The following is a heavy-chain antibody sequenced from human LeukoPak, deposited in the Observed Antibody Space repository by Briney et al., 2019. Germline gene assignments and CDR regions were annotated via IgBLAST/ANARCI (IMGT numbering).Heavy chain of an antibody. CDR2: ISAYNGNT. V-gene: IGHV1-18*01. Sequence: ASVKVSCKASGYTFTCYGISWVRQAPGQGLEWMGWISAYNGNTNYAQKLQGRVTMTTDTSTSTAYMELRSLRSDDTAVYYCARGFYDSSGYPTPSDYWGQGTLVTVSS. CDR1: GYTFTCYG. CDR3: ARGFYDSSGYPTPSDY. J-gene: IGHJ4*02. D-gene: IGHD3-22*01.